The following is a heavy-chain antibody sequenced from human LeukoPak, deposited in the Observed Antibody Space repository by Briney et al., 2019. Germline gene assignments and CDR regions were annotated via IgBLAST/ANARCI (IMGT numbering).Heavy chain of an antibody. D-gene: IGHD3-10*01. CDR3: ARVGYYSLGPFSYFDY. CDR1: GFTFSRYA. V-gene: IGHV3-30-3*01. J-gene: IGHJ4*02. CDR2: ISYDGSNE. Sequence: PGRSLRLSCAASGFTFSRYAMHWVRQAPGKGLEWVAVISYDGSNEYYADSVKGRFTISRDSSENTLYLQMNSLRVEDTAVYYCARVGYYSLGPFSYFDYWGQGTLVTVSS.